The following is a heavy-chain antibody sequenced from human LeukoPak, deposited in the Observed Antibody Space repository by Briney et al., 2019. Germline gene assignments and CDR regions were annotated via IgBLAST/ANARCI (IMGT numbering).Heavy chain of an antibody. CDR3: ARVGGITIFGVPKDYYGMDV. Sequence: SQTLSLTCAVSGGSISSGGYSWSWIRQPPGKCLEWIGYIYHSGSTYYNPSLKSRVTISVDRSKNQFSLKLSSVTAADTAVYYCARVGGITIFGVPKDYYGMDVWGQGTTVTVSS. J-gene: IGHJ6*02. D-gene: IGHD3-3*01. CDR1: GGSISSGGYS. CDR2: IYHSGST. V-gene: IGHV4-30-2*01.